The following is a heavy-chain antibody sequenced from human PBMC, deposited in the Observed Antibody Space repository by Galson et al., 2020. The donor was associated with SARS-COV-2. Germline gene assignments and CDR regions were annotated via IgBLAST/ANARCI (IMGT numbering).Heavy chain of an antibody. CDR3: TRDVRDGYDDY. J-gene: IGHJ4*02. CDR1: GFTFNTYP. CDR2: ISKDGNIK. D-gene: IGHD5-12*01. Sequence: GGSLRLSCAASGFTFNTYPMHWVRQAPGKGLEWVAVISKDGNIKYHADSLRGQFTISRDNSKSTLFLQMNSLRVEDPAVYYCTRDVRDGYDDYWGQGTLVTVSA. V-gene: IGHV3-30*04.